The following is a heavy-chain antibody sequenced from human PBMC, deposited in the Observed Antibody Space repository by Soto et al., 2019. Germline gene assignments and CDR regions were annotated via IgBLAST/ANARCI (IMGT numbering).Heavy chain of an antibody. CDR2: IYSGGST. D-gene: IGHD6-19*01. CDR3: ERGLLGSGWYYFDY. J-gene: IGHJ4*02. V-gene: IGHV3-53*01. CDR1: GFTVSSNY. Sequence: PGGSLRLSCAASGFTVSSNYMSWVRQAPGKGLEWVSVIYSGGSTYYADSVKCRFTISRDNSKNTLYLQMNSLRAEETAVYYCERGLLGSGWYYFDYWGQGTLVTVSS.